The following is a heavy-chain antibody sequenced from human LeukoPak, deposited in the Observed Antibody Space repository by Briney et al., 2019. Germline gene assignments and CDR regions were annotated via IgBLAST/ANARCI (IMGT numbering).Heavy chain of an antibody. Sequence: PGTSLRPXCDGTGFAFRNYGKNWIPQAPRKHLEKVANIKEDGSEKYYVDSVKGRFIVSRDNAKNSLYLQINSLRADDTAVYYCARGGPTVGTDYWGQGRLVTVSS. CDR1: GFAFRNYG. CDR3: ARGGPTVGTDY. V-gene: IGHV3-7*01. D-gene: IGHD1-26*01. CDR2: IKEDGSEK. J-gene: IGHJ4*02.